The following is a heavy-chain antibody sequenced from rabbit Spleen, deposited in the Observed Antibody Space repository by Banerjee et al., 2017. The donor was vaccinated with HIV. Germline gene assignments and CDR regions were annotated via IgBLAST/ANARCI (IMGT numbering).Heavy chain of an antibody. J-gene: IGHJ4*01. CDR1: GVSFSSSSY. D-gene: IGHD6-1*01. V-gene: IGHV1S40*01. CDR3: ARGISYAGYAGYGYAPFNL. CDR2: IDTGSSGFT. Sequence: QSLEESGGDLVKPGASLTLTCTASGVSFSSSSYMCWVRQAPGKGLEWIACIDTGSSGFTYFATWAKGRFTISKSTSLNTVDLKMTSLTAADTATYFCARGISYAGYAGYGYAPFNLWGPGTLVTVS.